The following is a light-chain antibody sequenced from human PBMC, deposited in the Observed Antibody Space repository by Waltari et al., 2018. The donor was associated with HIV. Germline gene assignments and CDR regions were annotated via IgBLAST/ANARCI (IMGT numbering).Light chain of an antibody. V-gene: IGKV3-20*01. CDR3: QQYGTSPLT. CDR1: QNVSHNY. J-gene: IGKJ1*01. Sequence: EIVLTQSPGTRSLSPGERANLTCRASQNVSHNYLAWYQQRPCQAPRLLIYGASSRHTGKPDRFSCRGSGTDFTLTISRLEPEDFAVYYCQQYGTSPLTFGQGTKVEIK. CDR2: GAS.